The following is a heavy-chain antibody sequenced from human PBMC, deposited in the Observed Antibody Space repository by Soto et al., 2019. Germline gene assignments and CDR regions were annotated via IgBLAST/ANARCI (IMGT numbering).Heavy chain of an antibody. V-gene: IGHV3-30*18. Sequence: QVQLVESGGGVVQPGRSLRLSCAASGFTFSSYGMHWVRQAPGKGLEWVAVISYDGINKYYADSVKGRFTISRDTSKNTLYLQMNSLRAEDTAVYYCANLVPLEGGQFDYWGQGTLVTVSS. CDR2: ISYDGINK. CDR1: GFTFSSYG. D-gene: IGHD2-15*01. CDR3: ANLVPLEGGQFDY. J-gene: IGHJ4*02.